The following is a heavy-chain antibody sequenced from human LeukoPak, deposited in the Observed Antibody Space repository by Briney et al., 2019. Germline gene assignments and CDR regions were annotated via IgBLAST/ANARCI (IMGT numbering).Heavy chain of an antibody. CDR3: ARPNCSSTSCYGNWFDP. J-gene: IGHJ5*02. Sequence: SVKVSCKASGGTFSSYAISWVRQAPGQGLEWMGGIIPIFGTANHAQKFQGRATITTDESTSTAYMELSSLRSEDTAVYYRARPNCSSTSCYGNWFDPWGQGTLVTVSS. D-gene: IGHD2-2*01. CDR2: IIPIFGTA. CDR1: GGTFSSYA. V-gene: IGHV1-69*05.